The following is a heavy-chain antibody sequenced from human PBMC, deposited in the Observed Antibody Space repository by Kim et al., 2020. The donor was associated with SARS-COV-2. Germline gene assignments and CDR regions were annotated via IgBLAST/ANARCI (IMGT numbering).Heavy chain of an antibody. Sequence: ASVKVSCKASGYTFTSYGISWVRQAPGQGLEWMGWISAYNGNTNYAQKLQGRVTMTTDTSTSTAYMELRSLRSDDTAVYYCARDAPYYDILTGYTFDYWGQGTLVTVSS. CDR1: GYTFTSYG. D-gene: IGHD3-9*01. CDR3: ARDAPYYDILTGYTFDY. CDR2: ISAYNGNT. J-gene: IGHJ4*02. V-gene: IGHV1-18*04.